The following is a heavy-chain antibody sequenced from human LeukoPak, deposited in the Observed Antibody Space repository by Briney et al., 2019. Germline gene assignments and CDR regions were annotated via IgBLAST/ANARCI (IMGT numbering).Heavy chain of an antibody. Sequence: GESLKISCKGSGYSFTSYWIGWVRQMPGKGLEWMGIIYPGDSDTRYSPSFQGQVTISADKSISTAYLQWSSLKASDTAMYYCARGGANSGYDRWFGAFDIWGQGTTVTVSS. D-gene: IGHD5-12*01. CDR2: IYPGDSDT. V-gene: IGHV5-51*01. CDR3: ARGGANSGYDRWFGAFDI. CDR1: GYSFTSYW. J-gene: IGHJ3*02.